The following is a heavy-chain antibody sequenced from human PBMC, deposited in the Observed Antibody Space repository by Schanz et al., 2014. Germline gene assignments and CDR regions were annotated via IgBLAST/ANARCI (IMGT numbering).Heavy chain of an antibody. CDR1: GASISFYD. CDR2: IYHSGSP. CDR3: ARQGDVYRLDY. V-gene: IGHV4-59*08. D-gene: IGHD1-26*01. J-gene: IGHJ4*02. Sequence: QVQLQESGPGLVKPSETLSLTCTVSGASISFYDWNWIRQSPGKGLEWIGYIYHSGSPIYNPSLQGRAPLSIATPKHHFSMKVESVTAADTAMYFCARQGDVYRLDYWGQGTLVTVTS.